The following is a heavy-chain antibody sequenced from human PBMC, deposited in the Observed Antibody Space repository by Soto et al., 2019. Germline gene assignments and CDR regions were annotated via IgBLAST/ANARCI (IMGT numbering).Heavy chain of an antibody. D-gene: IGHD6-13*01. CDR3: AKRGQQLLVYYYYYGMSV. CDR2: ISGSGGST. Sequence: GGSLRLSCAASGFTFSSYAMSWVRQAPGKGLEWVSAISGSGGSTYYADSVKGRFTISRDNSKNTLYLQMNSLRAEDTAVYYCAKRGQQLLVYYYYYGMSVWGQGTRSPSP. CDR1: GFTFSSYA. V-gene: IGHV3-23*01. J-gene: IGHJ6*02.